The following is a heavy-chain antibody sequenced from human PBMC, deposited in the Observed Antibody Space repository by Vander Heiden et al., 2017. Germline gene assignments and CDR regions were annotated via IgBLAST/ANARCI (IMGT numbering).Heavy chain of an antibody. CDR1: GFTFSDYA. CDR2: ISGNDGST. CDR3: AKDDAVGGGFLDC. D-gene: IGHD6-19*01. J-gene: IGHJ4*02. Sequence: EVQLLESGGGLRQPGGSLRLSCAASGFTFSDYAMSWVRQSPGKGREWVSRISGNDGSTYYADSVRGRFTISRDNSKNTLYLQMNSLRVDDTALYCCAKDDAVGGGFLDCWGQGTLVTVSS. V-gene: IGHV3-23*01.